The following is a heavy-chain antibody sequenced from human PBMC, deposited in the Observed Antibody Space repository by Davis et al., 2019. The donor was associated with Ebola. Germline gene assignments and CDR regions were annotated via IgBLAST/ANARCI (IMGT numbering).Heavy chain of an antibody. CDR1: GGSFSGYY. CDR2: IYYSGST. V-gene: IGHV4-34*01. J-gene: IGHJ4*02. D-gene: IGHD1-26*01. Sequence: MPSETLSLTCAVYGGSFSGYYWSWIRQPPGKGLEWIGSIYYSGSTYYNPSLKSRVTISVDTSKNQFSLKLSSVTAADTAVYYCAGLGATLFHWGQGTLVTVSS. CDR3: AGLGATLFH.